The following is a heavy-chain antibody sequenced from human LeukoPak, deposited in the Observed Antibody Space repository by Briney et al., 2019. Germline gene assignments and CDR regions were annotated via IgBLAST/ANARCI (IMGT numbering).Heavy chain of an antibody. D-gene: IGHD4-17*01. V-gene: IGHV1-3*01. Sequence: ASVKVSCTASGYTFTSYAMHWVRQAPGQRLEWMGWINAGNGNTKYSQKFQGRVTITRDTSASTAYMELSSLRSEDTAVYYCARDAHDYGDYVFDYWGQGTLVTVSS. CDR1: GYTFTSYA. J-gene: IGHJ4*02. CDR3: ARDAHDYGDYVFDY. CDR2: INAGNGNT.